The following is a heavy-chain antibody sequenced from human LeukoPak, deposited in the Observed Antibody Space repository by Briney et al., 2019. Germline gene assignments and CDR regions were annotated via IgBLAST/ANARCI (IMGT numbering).Heavy chain of an antibody. V-gene: IGHV3-48*01. Sequence: GGSLRLSCAASGFTFSSSSMNWVRQAPGKGLEWVSYISSTSTTIYYADSVKGRFTISRDNSKNTLYLQMNSLRAEDTAVYYCAKDVYGSGSYYNAVGDYWGQGTLVTVSS. D-gene: IGHD3-10*01. CDR2: ISSTSTTI. J-gene: IGHJ4*02. CDR1: GFTFSSSS. CDR3: AKDVYGSGSYYNAVGDY.